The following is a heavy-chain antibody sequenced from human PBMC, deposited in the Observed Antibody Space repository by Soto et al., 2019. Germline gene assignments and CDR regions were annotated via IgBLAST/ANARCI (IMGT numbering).Heavy chain of an antibody. V-gene: IGHV1-3*01. J-gene: IGHJ1*01. CDR1: GYTFTIDV. D-gene: IGHD2-8*01. CDR3: ARGITSGHPQYFQH. Sequence: ASVKVSCKASGYTFTIDVMHWVRQAPGQRLEWMGWINAGNGNTEYSQNFQGRVTITRDTSASTAYMEVSSLRSEDTAVYYCARGITSGHPQYFQHWGQGTLVTVSS. CDR2: INAGNGNT.